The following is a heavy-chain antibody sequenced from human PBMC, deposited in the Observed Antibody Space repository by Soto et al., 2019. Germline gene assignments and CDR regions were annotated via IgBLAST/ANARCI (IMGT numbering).Heavy chain of an antibody. J-gene: IGHJ4*02. CDR1: GFTFSSYS. CDR3: ARALGEQLVLLDWDY. D-gene: IGHD6-6*01. Sequence: EVQLLESGGGLVKPGGSLRLSCAASGFTFSSYSMNWVRQAPGKGLEWVSSISSSSSYIYYADSVKGRFTISRDNAKNSLYLQMNSLRAEDTAVYYCARALGEQLVLLDWDYWGQGTLVTVSS. V-gene: IGHV3-21*01. CDR2: ISSSSSYI.